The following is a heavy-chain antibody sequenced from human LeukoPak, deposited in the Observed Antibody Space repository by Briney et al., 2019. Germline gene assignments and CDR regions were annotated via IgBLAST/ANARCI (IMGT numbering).Heavy chain of an antibody. V-gene: IGHV3-30*03. D-gene: IGHD3-22*01. CDR3: ARGPITTRSHFDY. CDR2: ISYDGNDK. CDR1: GFTFSSYD. J-gene: IGHJ4*02. Sequence: GGSLRLSCAASGFTFSSYDMHWVRQAPGKGLEWVAVISYDGNDKHYADSVKGRFTISRDNSKNTLYLQMNSLRSEDTAVYYCARGPITTRSHFDYWGRGTLVTVSS.